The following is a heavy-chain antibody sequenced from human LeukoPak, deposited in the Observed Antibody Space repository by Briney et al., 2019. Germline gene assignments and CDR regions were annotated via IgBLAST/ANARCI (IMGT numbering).Heavy chain of an antibody. J-gene: IGHJ4*02. V-gene: IGHV6-1*01. CDR1: ADSVSTNSGA. D-gene: IGHD6-19*01. CDR3: ARGVTVVGYYFDY. Sequence: SQTLSLTCAISADSVSTNSGAWNWFMQSPSRGLEWLGRTYYRSKWNSDYAVSVKSRITINPDTSKNQFSLQLNSVSPEDTAVYYCARGVTVVGYYFDYWGQGTLVTVSS. CDR2: TYYRSKWNS.